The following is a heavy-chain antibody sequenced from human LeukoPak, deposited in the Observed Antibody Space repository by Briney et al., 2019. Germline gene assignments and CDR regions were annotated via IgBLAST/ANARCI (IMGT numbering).Heavy chain of an antibody. D-gene: IGHD6-13*01. Sequence: PGGSLRLSCAASGFNFSLYSMNWVRQAPGKGLEWVSYISGSSNTIYYADSVKGRFTISRDSAKNSLYLQINSLRDEDTAVYYCARDQDSSSWFGSDYWGQGTLVTVSS. CDR2: ISGSSNTI. V-gene: IGHV3-48*02. CDR1: GFNFSLYS. J-gene: IGHJ4*02. CDR3: ARDQDSSSWFGSDY.